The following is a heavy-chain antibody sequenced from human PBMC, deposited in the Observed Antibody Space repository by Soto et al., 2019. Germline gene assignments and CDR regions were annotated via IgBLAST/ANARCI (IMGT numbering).Heavy chain of an antibody. CDR3: ANLPTWGATTFAP. J-gene: IGHJ5*02. V-gene: IGHV4-4*08. CDR2: IYNTGTT. Sequence: PSETLSLTCTVSGASISSYYWSWIRQPPGKGLEWIAYIYNTGTTKYNPSLKSRVTISEDTSKNQFSLKLTSVTAADTAVYYCANLPTWGATTFAPWGQGTLVTVYS. CDR1: GASISSYY. D-gene: IGHD1-26*01.